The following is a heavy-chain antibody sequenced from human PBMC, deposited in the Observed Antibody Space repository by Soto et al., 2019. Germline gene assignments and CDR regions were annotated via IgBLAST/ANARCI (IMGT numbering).Heavy chain of an antibody. D-gene: IGHD7-27*01. CDR1: GDSMNNYY. J-gene: IGHJ3*01. Sequence: QVQLQESGPGLVEPSETLSLTCSVSGDSMNNYYWSWIRQSAEKGLEWIGRSSATGTTTYIPSLKSRITLAADTSKNQFSLNLKFVTAADTAVYFCARDQSGAADLWGQGTVVTVS. CDR3: ARDQSGAADL. V-gene: IGHV4-4*07. CDR2: SSATGTT.